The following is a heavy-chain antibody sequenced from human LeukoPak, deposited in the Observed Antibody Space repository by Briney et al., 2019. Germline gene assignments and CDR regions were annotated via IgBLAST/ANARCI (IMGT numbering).Heavy chain of an antibody. CDR3: AKDVLLWFGELSVADWFDP. J-gene: IGHJ5*02. CDR2: ISGSGGST. CDR1: GFTFSSYA. Sequence: GGSLRLSCAASGFTFSSYAMSWVRQAPGKGLEWVSAISGSGGSTYYADSVKGRFTISRDNSKNTLYLQMNSLRAGDTAVYYCAKDVLLWFGELSVADWFDPWGQGTLVTVSS. V-gene: IGHV3-23*01. D-gene: IGHD3-10*01.